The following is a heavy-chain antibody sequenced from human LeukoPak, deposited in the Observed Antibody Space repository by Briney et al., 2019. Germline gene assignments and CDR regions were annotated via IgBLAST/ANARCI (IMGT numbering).Heavy chain of an antibody. CDR2: IIVGSGAT. D-gene: IGHD3-16*01. Sequence: SVKVSCKASGFTSTNFAVQWVRQARGQRLEWIGWIIVGSGATKCAQDFQERVTITRDLSTSTLYMEPRSLTSEDTAVYYCAADLSNPRMGASYLDSWGQGTLVTVSS. CDR1: GFTSTNFA. V-gene: IGHV1-58*01. CDR3: AADLSNPRMGASYLDS. J-gene: IGHJ4*02.